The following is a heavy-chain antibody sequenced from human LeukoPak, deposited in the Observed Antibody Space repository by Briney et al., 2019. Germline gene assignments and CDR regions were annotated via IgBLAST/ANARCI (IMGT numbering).Heavy chain of an antibody. J-gene: IGHJ6*02. V-gene: IGHV1-18*01. CDR3: ARVLRSDYDILTGYPLLGMDV. Sequence: ASVKVSCKASGYTFTSYGISWVRQAPGQGLEWMGWISAYNGNTNYAQKLQGRVTMTTDTSTSTAYMELRSLRSDDTAVYYCARVLRSDYDILTGYPLLGMDVWGQGTTVTVSS. D-gene: IGHD3-9*01. CDR1: GYTFTSYG. CDR2: ISAYNGNT.